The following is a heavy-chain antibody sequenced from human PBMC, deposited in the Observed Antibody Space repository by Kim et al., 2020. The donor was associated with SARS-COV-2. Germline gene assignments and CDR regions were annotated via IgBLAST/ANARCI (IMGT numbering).Heavy chain of an antibody. CDR3: RVGHYYGSGSYFLSDAFDI. Sequence: SETLSLTCTVSGGSISSGGYYWSWIRQHPGKGLEWIGYIYYSGSTYYNPSLKSRVTISVDTSKNQFSLKLSSVTAADTAVYYCRVGHYYGSGSYFLSDAFDIWGQGTMVTVSS. CDR1: GGSISSGGYY. D-gene: IGHD3-10*01. CDR2: IYYSGST. V-gene: IGHV4-31*03. J-gene: IGHJ3*02.